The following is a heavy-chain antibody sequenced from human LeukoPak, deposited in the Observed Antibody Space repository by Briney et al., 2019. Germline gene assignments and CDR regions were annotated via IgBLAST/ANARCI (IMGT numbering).Heavy chain of an antibody. D-gene: IGHD3-22*01. CDR3: AKDRNYYDSSGVFDY. CDR2: ISWNSGSI. J-gene: IGHJ4*02. CDR1: GFTFDDYA. V-gene: IGHV3-9*01. Sequence: GGSLRLSCAASGFTFDDYAMHWVRQAPGKGLEWVSGISWNSGSIGYADSVKGRFTISRDNAKNSLYLQMNSLRAEDTALYYCAKDRNYYDSSGVFDYWGQGTLVTVSS.